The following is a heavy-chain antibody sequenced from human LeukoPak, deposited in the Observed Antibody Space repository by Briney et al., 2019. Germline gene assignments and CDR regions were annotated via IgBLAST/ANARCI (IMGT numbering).Heavy chain of an antibody. CDR2: VSGSGGGT. D-gene: IGHD1-26*01. V-gene: IGHV3-23*01. CDR1: GFAFGNDA. CDR3: TKNLGNVYYFEH. J-gene: IGHJ4*02. Sequence: GGSLRLSCAASGFAFGNDAMNWVRQAPGKGLEWVSSVSGSGGGTYYAEPVKGRFVISRDNSKNTLYLQMNSLRADDTAVYFCTKNLGNVYYFEHWGLGTLVTVSS.